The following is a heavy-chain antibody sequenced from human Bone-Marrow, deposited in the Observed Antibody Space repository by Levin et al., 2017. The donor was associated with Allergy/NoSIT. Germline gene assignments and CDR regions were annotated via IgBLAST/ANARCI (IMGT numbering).Heavy chain of an antibody. CDR3: AKDLLSGSSGRAGYDY. D-gene: IGHD6-19*01. V-gene: IGHV3-23*01. CDR1: GFTFNTYA. Sequence: GGSLRLSCATSGFTFNTYAMSWVRQTPGKGLEWVSGISDSGGSTYYADSVKGRFTISRDNSKNMLYLQMNSLRAEDTAVYFCAKDLLSGSSGRAGYDYWGQGILVTVSS. CDR2: ISDSGGST. J-gene: IGHJ4*02.